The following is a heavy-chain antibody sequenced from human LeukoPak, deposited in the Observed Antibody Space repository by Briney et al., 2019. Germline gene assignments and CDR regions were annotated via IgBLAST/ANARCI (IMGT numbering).Heavy chain of an antibody. D-gene: IGHD3-10*01. CDR1: GGSITSSAYY. CDR2: IYYSGST. V-gene: IGHV4-39*01. J-gene: IGHJ6*03. CDR3: ASVRRGFGESSKYYAYYYMGV. Sequence: SETLSLTCSVSGGSITSSAYYWGWIRQPPGKGLEWIGNIYYSGSTYYNPSLKSRVTISLNTSKNQFSLELISVTAADTAVYYCASVRRGFGESSKYYAYYYMGVWGKGTTVTISS.